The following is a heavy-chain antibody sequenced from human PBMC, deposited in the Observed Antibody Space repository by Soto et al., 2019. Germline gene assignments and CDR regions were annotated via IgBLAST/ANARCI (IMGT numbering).Heavy chain of an antibody. CDR3: ATSTVSYVDIVSSTTRGYFDH. J-gene: IGHJ4*02. CDR2: IYPGDSDT. Sequence: GESLKISCEGSGYNFNTYWIGWVRQMPGKGPEWMALIYPGDSDTRYSPSFEGQVTLSVDRSISTAYLQWSSLKASDTAIYYCATSTVSYVDIVSSTTRGYFDHWGQGTLVTVSS. CDR1: GYNFNTYW. D-gene: IGHD5-12*01. V-gene: IGHV5-51*01.